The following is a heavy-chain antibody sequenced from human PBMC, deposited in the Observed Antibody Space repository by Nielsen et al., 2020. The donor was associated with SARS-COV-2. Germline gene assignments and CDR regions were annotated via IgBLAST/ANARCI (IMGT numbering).Heavy chain of an antibody. CDR3: AKDGNIKVEYSSSWTLYNWFDP. CDR1: GFTFSSYW. V-gene: IGHV3-7*01. D-gene: IGHD6-6*01. Sequence: GESLKISCAASGFTFSSYWMSWVRQAPGKGLEWVANIKQDGSEKYYADSVKGRFTISRDNSKNTLYLQMNSLRAEDTAVYYCAKDGNIKVEYSSSWTLYNWFDPWGQGTLVTVSS. CDR2: IKQDGSEK. J-gene: IGHJ5*02.